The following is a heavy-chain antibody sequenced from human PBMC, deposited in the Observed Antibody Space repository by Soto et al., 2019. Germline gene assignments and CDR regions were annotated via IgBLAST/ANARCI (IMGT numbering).Heavy chain of an antibody. CDR2: MNPNSGNT. CDR1: GYTFTSYD. V-gene: IGHV1-8*01. Sequence: QVQLVQSGAEVKKPGASVKVSCKASGYTFTSYDINWVRQATGQGLEWMGWMNPNSGNTGYAQKFHGRVTMSRNTSIRTAYMELSSLRSEDTAVYYCASSVWGSYRYNFDYWGQGTLVTVSS. CDR3: ASSVWGSYRYNFDY. J-gene: IGHJ4*02. D-gene: IGHD3-16*02.